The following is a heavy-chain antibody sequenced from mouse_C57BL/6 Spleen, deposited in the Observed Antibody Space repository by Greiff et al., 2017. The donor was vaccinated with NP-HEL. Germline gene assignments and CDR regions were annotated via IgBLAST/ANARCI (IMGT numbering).Heavy chain of an antibody. CDR3: ARSSRYYDYDVGFAY. V-gene: IGHV1-26*01. Sequence: EVQLQQSGPELVKPGASVKISCKASGYTFTDYYMNWVKQSHGKSLEWIGDINPNNGGTSYNQKFKGKATLTVDKSSSTAYMELRSLTSEDSAVYYCARSSRYYDYDVGFAYWGQGTLVTVSA. CDR1: GYTFTDYY. J-gene: IGHJ3*01. CDR2: INPNNGGT. D-gene: IGHD2-4*01.